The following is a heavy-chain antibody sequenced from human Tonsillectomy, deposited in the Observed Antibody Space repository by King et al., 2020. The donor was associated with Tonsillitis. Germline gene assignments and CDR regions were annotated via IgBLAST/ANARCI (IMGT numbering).Heavy chain of an antibody. D-gene: IGHD6-19*01. CDR2: IDPRDSYT. CDR3: ARLSVADYYGMDV. J-gene: IGHJ6*02. V-gene: IGHV5-10-1*03. CDR1: GYSFTSYG. Sequence: QLVQSGAEVKKPGGSLRISCKGSGYSFTSYGISWVRQMPGKGLEWRGRIDPRDSYTNYSASFQGPVTISAGKSISTAYLQWSSLKVSDTAMYYCARLSVADYYGMDVWGQGTTVTVSS.